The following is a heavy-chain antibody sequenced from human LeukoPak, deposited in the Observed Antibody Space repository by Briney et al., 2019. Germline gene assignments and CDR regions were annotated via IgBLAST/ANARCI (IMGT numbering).Heavy chain of an antibody. Sequence: SETLSLTCTVSGGSISSYYWSWIRQPPGKGLEWIGYIYYSGSTNYNPSLKSRVTISVDTSKNQFSLKLSSVTAADTAVCYCAASEGYWGQGTLVTVSS. V-gene: IGHV4-59*01. CDR3: AASEGY. CDR2: IYYSGST. J-gene: IGHJ4*02. CDR1: GGSISSYY.